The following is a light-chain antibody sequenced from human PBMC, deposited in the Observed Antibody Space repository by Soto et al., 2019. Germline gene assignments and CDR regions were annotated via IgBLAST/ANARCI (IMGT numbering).Light chain of an antibody. J-gene: IGKJ4*01. Sequence: EIVLTQSPGTLSLSPGERATLSCRASQSVSNNYLAWYQQKPGQAPRLLIYGASNRATGIPDRFSGSGSGTDFTLTISRLEPEDFAVYHCQQYGNSPRVSFGGGTKVELK. CDR2: GAS. CDR1: QSVSNNY. V-gene: IGKV3-20*01. CDR3: QQYGNSPRVS.